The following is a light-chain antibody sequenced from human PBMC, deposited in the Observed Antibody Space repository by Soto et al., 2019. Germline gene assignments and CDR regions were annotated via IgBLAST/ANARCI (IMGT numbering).Light chain of an antibody. CDR2: DVS. Sequence: QSALTQPASVSGSPGQSITISCTGTSSDGGDYNSVSWYQQHPGKGPKLMIYDVSNRPSGVSNRFSGSKSGNTASLTISGLQAEDEADYYCSSYTTSSTPYVVFGGGTKVTVL. CDR1: SSDGGDYNS. V-gene: IGLV2-14*01. CDR3: SSYTTSSTPYVV. J-gene: IGLJ2*01.